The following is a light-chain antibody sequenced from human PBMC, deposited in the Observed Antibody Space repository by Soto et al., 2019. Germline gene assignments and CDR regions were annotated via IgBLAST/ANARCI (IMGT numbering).Light chain of an antibody. Sequence: QSALTQPASVSGYPGQSIAISCTGTSSDVGGYNFVSWYQQHPGKAPKLMIYDVSNRPSGVSNRFSGSKSGNTAFLTISGLQAEDEADYYCSSYSGSSTLVVFGGGTKLTVL. V-gene: IGLV2-14*03. CDR3: SSYSGSSTLVV. J-gene: IGLJ2*01. CDR2: DVS. CDR1: SSDVGGYNF.